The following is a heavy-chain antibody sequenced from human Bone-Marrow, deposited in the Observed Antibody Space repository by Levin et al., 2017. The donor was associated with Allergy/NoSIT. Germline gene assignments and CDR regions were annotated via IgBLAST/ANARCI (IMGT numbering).Heavy chain of an antibody. J-gene: IGHJ4*02. Sequence: SETLSLTCAISGDSVSTSSVAWNWIRQYPSRGLEWLGRTYYRSKWSNDYAVSVKSRITINPDTSRNQFSLQLNSVTPEDTAVYYCVRGAKSGFDYWGQGTLVTVSS. D-gene: IGHD1-26*01. CDR1: GDSVSTSSVA. V-gene: IGHV6-1*01. CDR3: VRGAKSGFDY. CDR2: TYYRSKWSN.